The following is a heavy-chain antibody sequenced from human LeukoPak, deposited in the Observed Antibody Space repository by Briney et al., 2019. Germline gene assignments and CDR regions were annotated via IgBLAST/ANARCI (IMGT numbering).Heavy chain of an antibody. CDR2: IYHSGST. CDR1: GGSFSGYY. CDR3: ARDPQIAAAGTNWFDP. J-gene: IGHJ5*02. D-gene: IGHD6-13*01. Sequence: SETLFLTCAVYGGSFSGYYWGWIRQPPGKGLEWIGSIYHSGSTYYNPSLKSRVTISVDTSKNQFSLKLSSVTAADTAVYYCARDPQIAAAGTNWFDPWGQGTLVTVSS. V-gene: IGHV4-38-2*02.